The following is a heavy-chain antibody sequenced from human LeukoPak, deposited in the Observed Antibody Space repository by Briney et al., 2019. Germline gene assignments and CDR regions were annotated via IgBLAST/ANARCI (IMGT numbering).Heavy chain of an antibody. V-gene: IGHV5-51*01. CDR3: ARRPFYDSSAYDY. J-gene: IGHJ4*02. D-gene: IGHD3-22*01. CDR1: GSSFTNYW. CDR2: IYPGDSDT. Sequence: GASLQISCTGSGSSFTNYWIGWVRQMPGKGLEWMGIIYPGDSDTRYSPSFQGQVTLSTDKSISTAYLQWSSLRASDTAMYYCARRPFYDSSAYDYWGQGTMVTVSS.